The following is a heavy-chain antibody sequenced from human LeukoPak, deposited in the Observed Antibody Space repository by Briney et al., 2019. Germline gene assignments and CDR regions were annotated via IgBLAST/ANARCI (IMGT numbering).Heavy chain of an antibody. Sequence: GSLRLSCAASGFTFSSYAMSWVRQPPGKGLEWIGSIYYSGSTYYNPSLKSRVTISVDTSKNQFSLKLSSVTAADTAVYYCARAREETYYYDSSGYYPDYWGQGTLVTVSS. CDR3: ARAREETYYYDSSGYYPDY. CDR1: GFTFSSYA. V-gene: IGHV4-39*07. CDR2: IYYSGST. D-gene: IGHD3-22*01. J-gene: IGHJ4*02.